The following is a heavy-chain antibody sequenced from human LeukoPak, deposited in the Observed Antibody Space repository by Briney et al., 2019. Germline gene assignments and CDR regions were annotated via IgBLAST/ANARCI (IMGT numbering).Heavy chain of an antibody. J-gene: IGHJ4*02. CDR1: GGSFSDYY. D-gene: IGHD2-2*01. V-gene: IGHV4-34*01. Sequence: SETLSLTCVVYGGSFSDYYWSWIRQPPGKGLEWIGEINHRGITNYNPSLTSRVTISVDASKNQFSLNLTSLTAADTAVYYCARRSTSCLDYWGQGTLVTVSS. CDR3: ARRSTSCLDY. CDR2: INHRGIT.